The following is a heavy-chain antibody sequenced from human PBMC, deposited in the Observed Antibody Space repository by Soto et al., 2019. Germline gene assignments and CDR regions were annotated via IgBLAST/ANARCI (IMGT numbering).Heavy chain of an antibody. CDR3: ARVSWREKYGMDV. CDR1: GFTFSDSY. J-gene: IGHJ6*02. V-gene: IGHV3-11*01. CDR2: ITFSGNTV. Sequence: GGSLRLSCAASGFTFSDSYMSWIRQAPGKGLEWISYITFSGNTVYYADSLKGRFTISRDNAKNSLYLQMNRLRAEDTAVYYCARVSWREKYGMDVWGQGTTVTVS.